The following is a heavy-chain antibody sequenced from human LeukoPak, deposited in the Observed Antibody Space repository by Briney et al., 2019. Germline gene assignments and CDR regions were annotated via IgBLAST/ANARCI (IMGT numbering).Heavy chain of an antibody. Sequence: TGGSLRLSCAASGFTFSTYWMSWVRQAPGKGLEWVANIKEDGSEKYYGDSVKGRFTISRDNAKNSLYLEMNSLRVEDTAVYYCARGHYDILTASYKWTPDYWGQGILVTVSS. D-gene: IGHD3-9*01. J-gene: IGHJ4*02. CDR3: ARGHYDILTASYKWTPDY. CDR2: IKEDGSEK. CDR1: GFTFSTYW. V-gene: IGHV3-7*01.